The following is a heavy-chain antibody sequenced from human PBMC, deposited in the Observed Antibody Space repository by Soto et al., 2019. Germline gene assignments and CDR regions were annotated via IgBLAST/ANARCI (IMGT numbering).Heavy chain of an antibody. CDR2: INSDGSST. CDR3: AREGAEGYCSSTSCYEDF. V-gene: IGHV3-74*01. Sequence: EVQLVESGGGLVQPGGSLRLSCAASGFTFSRYWMHWVHQAPGKGLVWVSRINSDGSSTSYADSVKGRFTISRDNAKNTLYLQMNSLRAEDTAVYYCAREGAEGYCSSTSCYEDFWGQGTLVTVSS. D-gene: IGHD2-2*01. CDR1: GFTFSRYW. J-gene: IGHJ4*02.